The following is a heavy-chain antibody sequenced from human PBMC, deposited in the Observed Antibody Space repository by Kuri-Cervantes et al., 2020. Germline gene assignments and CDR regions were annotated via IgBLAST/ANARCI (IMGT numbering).Heavy chain of an antibody. D-gene: IGHD6-19*01. CDR2: IYYSGST. Sequence: SETLPLTCTVSGGSISSSSYYWGWIRQPPGKGLEWIGSIYYSGSTYYNPSLKSRVTISVDTSKNQFSLKLSSVTAADTAVYYCARLSGWYIGSWFDPWGQGTLVTVSS. J-gene: IGHJ5*02. V-gene: IGHV4-39*01. CDR1: GGSISSSSYY. CDR3: ARLSGWYIGSWFDP.